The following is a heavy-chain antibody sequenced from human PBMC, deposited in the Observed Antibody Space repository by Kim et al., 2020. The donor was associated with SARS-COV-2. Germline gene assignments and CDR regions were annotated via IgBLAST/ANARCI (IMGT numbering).Heavy chain of an antibody. D-gene: IGHD3-10*01. V-gene: IGHV1-24*01. CDR1: GYTLTELS. J-gene: IGHJ3*02. CDR3: ATDRIYERESTSAFDI. Sequence: ASVKVSCKVSGYTLTELSMHWVRQAPGKGLEWMGGFDPEDGETIYAQKFQGRVTMTEDTSTDTAYMELSSLRSEDTAVYYCATDRIYERESTSAFDIWGQGTMVTVSS. CDR2: FDPEDGET.